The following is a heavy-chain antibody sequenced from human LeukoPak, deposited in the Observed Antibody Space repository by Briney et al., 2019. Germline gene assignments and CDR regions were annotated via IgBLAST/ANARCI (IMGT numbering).Heavy chain of an antibody. V-gene: IGHV4-4*02. CDR2: IYHSGST. Sequence: SGTLSLTCAVSGVSISSSNWWSWVRQPPGKGLEWIGEIYHSGSTNYNPSLKSRVTISVDKSKNQFTLKLSSVTAADTAVYYCASRSSWSDGMDVWGQGTTVTVSS. J-gene: IGHJ6*02. CDR3: ASRSSWSDGMDV. CDR1: GVSISSSNW. D-gene: IGHD6-13*01.